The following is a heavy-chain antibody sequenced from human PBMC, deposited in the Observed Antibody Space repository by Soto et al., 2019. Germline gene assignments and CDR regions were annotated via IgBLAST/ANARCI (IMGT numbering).Heavy chain of an antibody. CDR2: MYYTGTT. CDR1: GYSISTGCY. D-gene: IGHD3-10*01. J-gene: IGHJ4*02. Sequence: ETLSLTCTVTGYSISTGCYWGWLRQPPGKGLEWIGSMYYTGTTYYNPSLESRVTISVDTSENQLSLKLTSVTAADTAVYYCARDLNYGLYYFDYWGQGTLVTVSS. V-gene: IGHV4-38-2*02. CDR3: ARDLNYGLYYFDY.